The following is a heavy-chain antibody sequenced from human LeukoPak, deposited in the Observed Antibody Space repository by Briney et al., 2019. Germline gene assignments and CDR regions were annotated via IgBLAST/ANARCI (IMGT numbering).Heavy chain of an antibody. CDR1: GFTVSSNY. D-gene: IGHD1-26*01. J-gene: IGHJ3*02. CDR3: ARSYHNAFDI. V-gene: IGHV3-66*01. Sequence: PGGSLRLSCAASGFTVSSNYMSWVRQAPGKGLEWVSVIYSGGSTYYAASVKGRFTISRDNSKNTLDLQMNSLTAEATAVYYCARSYHNAFDIWGQGTMVTVSS. CDR2: IYSGGST.